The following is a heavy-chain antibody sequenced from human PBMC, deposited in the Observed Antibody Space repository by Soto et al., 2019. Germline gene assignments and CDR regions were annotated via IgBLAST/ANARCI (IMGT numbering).Heavy chain of an antibody. CDR2: SSATGADT. V-gene: IGHV3-23*01. CDR1: GFTLSSYG. D-gene: IGHD1-7*01. Sequence: EVQLLESGGGLVQPGGSLRLSCAASGFTLSSYGMTWVRQAPGKGLEWVSFSSATGADTYYADSVKGRFTISRNNSKNTLYLQMTSLRADDTAVYYCAKDRRAGGNYGFYSDFWGQGALVIVSS. CDR3: AKDRRAGGNYGFYSDF. J-gene: IGHJ4*02.